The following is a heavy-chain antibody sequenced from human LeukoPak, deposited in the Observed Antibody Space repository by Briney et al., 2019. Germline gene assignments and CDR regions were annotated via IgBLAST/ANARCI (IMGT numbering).Heavy chain of an antibody. Sequence: PGGSLRLSCAASGFTFSSYGMHWVRQAPGKGLEWVAVIWYDGSNKYYADSVKGRFTISRDNSKSTLYLQMNSLRAEDTAVYYCARDGMYYYGLDGDWGQGTLVTVSS. D-gene: IGHD3-10*01. J-gene: IGHJ4*02. CDR3: ARDGMYYYGLDGD. V-gene: IGHV3-33*01. CDR1: GFTFSSYG. CDR2: IWYDGSNK.